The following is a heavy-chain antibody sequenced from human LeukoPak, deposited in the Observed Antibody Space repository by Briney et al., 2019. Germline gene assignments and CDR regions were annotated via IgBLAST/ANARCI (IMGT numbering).Heavy chain of an antibody. CDR3: ARAVGHCSGGSCSSFDP. CDR2: IIPIFGTA. J-gene: IGHJ5*02. Sequence: SVKVSCKASGGTFSSYAISWVRQAPGQGLEWMGGIIPIFGTANYAQKFQGRATITADESTSTAYMELSSLRSEDTAVYYCARAVGHCSGGSCSSFDPWGQGTLVTVSS. D-gene: IGHD2-15*01. CDR1: GGTFSSYA. V-gene: IGHV1-69*13.